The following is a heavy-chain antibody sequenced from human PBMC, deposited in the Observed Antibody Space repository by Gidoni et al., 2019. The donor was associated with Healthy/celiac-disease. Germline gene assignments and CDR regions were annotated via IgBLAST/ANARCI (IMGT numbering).Heavy chain of an antibody. Sequence: QVQLQESGPGLVKPTANLSLTCPVAGGSISIYYCGWIRQPPGQGLEWIGYIDFRGSTNYNPSLKSRVTISVDTSKDQFSLKLSSVTAADTAVYYCARGPILWFGGWDAFDIWGQGTMVTVSS. D-gene: IGHD3-10*01. CDR3: ARGPILWFGGWDAFDI. CDR2: IDFRGST. CDR1: GGSISIYY. J-gene: IGHJ3*02. V-gene: IGHV4-59*01.